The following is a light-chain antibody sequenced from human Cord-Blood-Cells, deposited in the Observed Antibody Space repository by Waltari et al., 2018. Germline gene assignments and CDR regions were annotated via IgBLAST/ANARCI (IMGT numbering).Light chain of an antibody. Sequence: QSVLTQPPPVSGAPGQRVTISCTGSSSNIGAGYDVHWYQQLPGTAPKLLIYGNSNRPSGVRDRFSGSKSGTSASLAITGLQAEDEADYYCQSYDSSLSGYVFGTGTKVTVL. CDR1: SSNIGAGYD. J-gene: IGLJ1*01. CDR2: GNS. V-gene: IGLV1-40*01. CDR3: QSYDSSLSGYV.